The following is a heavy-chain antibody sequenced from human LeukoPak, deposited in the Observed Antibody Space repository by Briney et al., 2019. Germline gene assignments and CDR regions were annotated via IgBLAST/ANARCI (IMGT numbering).Heavy chain of an antibody. V-gene: IGHV4-34*01. J-gene: IGHJ4*02. Sequence: SETLSLTCAVYGGSFSGYYWSWIRQPPGKGLEWIGEINHSGSTNYNPSLKSRVTISVDTSKNQFSLKLSSVTAADTAVYYCARRNIYDILTGYYTPFDYWGQGTLVTVSS. CDR1: GGSFSGYY. CDR3: ARRNIYDILTGYYTPFDY. D-gene: IGHD3-9*01. CDR2: INHSGST.